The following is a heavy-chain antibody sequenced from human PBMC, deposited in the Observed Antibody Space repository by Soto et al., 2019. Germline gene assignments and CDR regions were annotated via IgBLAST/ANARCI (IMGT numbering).Heavy chain of an antibody. Sequence: PWESLKISCKGSGYTPTGYCIGWVRQMPGKGLEWMGIINPGDSDARYSPSFHGQVTISVDKSIGTAYLRWSSLMDSDTAIYYWARLGGEYYYAMDVWGQGTAVTVSS. V-gene: IGHV5-51*01. J-gene: IGHJ6*02. CDR3: ARLGGEYYYAMDV. D-gene: IGHD3-16*01. CDR2: INPGDSDA. CDR1: GYTPTGYC.